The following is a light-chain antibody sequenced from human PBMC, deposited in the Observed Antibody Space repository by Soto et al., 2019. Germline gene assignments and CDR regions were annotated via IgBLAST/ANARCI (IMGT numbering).Light chain of an antibody. Sequence: VVFTKSPLSLPFTLGQPASISCICGQILVYTDGNIHLTWFQQRPGQSLRRLIYRVSNRDSGVPDRFSGSGSGTDFTLKISRVEADDVAVYYCMQATHWPYTFGQGTKVDIK. V-gene: IGKV2-30*01. CDR2: RVS. J-gene: IGKJ2*01. CDR1: QILVYTDGNIH. CDR3: MQATHWPYT.